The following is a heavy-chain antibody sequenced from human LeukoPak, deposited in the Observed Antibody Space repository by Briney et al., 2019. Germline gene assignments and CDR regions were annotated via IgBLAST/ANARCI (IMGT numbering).Heavy chain of an antibody. D-gene: IGHD3-22*01. J-gene: IGHJ4*02. CDR2: ISSGSSFK. CDR3: AKSDILYDSSGYFGY. V-gene: IGHV3-21*01. Sequence: GGSLRLSCAASGFAFSSYSMNWVRQAPGKGLEWVSSISSGSSFKYYADSVKGRFTISRGNAKNTLYLQMNSLRAEDTAVYYCAKSDILYDSSGYFGYWGQGTLVTVSS. CDR1: GFAFSSYS.